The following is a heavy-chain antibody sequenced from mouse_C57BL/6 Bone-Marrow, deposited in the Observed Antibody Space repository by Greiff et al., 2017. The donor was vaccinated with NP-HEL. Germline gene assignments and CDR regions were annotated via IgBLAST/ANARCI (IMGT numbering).Heavy chain of an antibody. CDR2: IRSDGSN. Sequence: EVKLEESGPGLVKPSQSLSLSCSVTGYSFTSGYFCNWIRQFPGNQLEWMGYIRSDGSNNYNPSLKNRIPFTRDTSKNTCLLKLNSVATEDTATYYCARSAGYGYWGQGTTLTVSA. CDR3: ARSAGYGY. J-gene: IGHJ2*01. V-gene: IGHV3-6*01. CDR1: GYSFTSGYF. D-gene: IGHD3-2*02.